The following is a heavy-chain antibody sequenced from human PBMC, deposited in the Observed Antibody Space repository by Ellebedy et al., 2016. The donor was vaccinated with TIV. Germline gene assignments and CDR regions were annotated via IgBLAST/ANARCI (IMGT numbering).Heavy chain of an antibody. D-gene: IGHD2-2*01. CDR3: ASEVVPAASGDYP. Sequence: GGSLRLSXAASGFTFDDYAMHWVRQAPGKGLEWVSGISWNSGSIYYADSVKGRFTISRDNAKNSLYLQMNSLRAEDTAVYYCASEVVPAASGDYPWGQGTLVTVSS. V-gene: IGHV3-9*01. CDR2: ISWNSGSI. CDR1: GFTFDDYA. J-gene: IGHJ5*02.